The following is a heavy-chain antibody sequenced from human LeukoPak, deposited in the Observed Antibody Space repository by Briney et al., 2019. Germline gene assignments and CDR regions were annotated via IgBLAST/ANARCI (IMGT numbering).Heavy chain of an antibody. V-gene: IGHV3-7*01. CDR2: IREDGRKA. Sequence: GGSLRLSCAASGFTFSDYYMSWIRQAPGKGPEWVANIREDGRKAYYVDSVMGRFTISRDNVKNSLYLQMNYLRAEDTAVYYCARDQVGGHYQFWGQGALVAVSS. CDR1: GFTFSDYY. D-gene: IGHD2-21*02. CDR3: ARDQVGGHYQF. J-gene: IGHJ4*02.